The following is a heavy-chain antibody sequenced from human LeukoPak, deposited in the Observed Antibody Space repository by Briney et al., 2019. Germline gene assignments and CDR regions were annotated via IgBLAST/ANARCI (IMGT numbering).Heavy chain of an antibody. J-gene: IGHJ4*02. CDR2: MSNTGST. D-gene: IGHD1-26*01. V-gene: IGHV4-59*01. CDR1: GGSITSYY. Sequence: PSETLSLTCTVSGGSITSYYWNWIRQPPGKGLEWIGSMSNTGSTIYNPSLQSRVTMSVDTSKGQFSLILSSVTAADTAVYYCARGLGAQGYWGQGTLVTVSS. CDR3: ARGLGAQGY.